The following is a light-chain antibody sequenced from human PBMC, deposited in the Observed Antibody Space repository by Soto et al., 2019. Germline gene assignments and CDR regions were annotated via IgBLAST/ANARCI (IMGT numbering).Light chain of an antibody. Sequence: VQMTQSPSSLSASVGDRVTITCRASQDVYTFLAWYRQRPGSAPELLIYDASTLQAGVPSRFSGDGFRTHCILTLSSLQPEDVAPYYCQHYNKAPWTFGQGTKV. J-gene: IGKJ1*01. CDR2: DAS. CDR1: QDVYTF. V-gene: IGKV1-27*01. CDR3: QHYNKAPWT.